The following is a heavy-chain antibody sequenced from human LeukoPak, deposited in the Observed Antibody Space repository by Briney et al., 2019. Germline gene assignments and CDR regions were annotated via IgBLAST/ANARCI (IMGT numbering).Heavy chain of an antibody. CDR1: GFTFDNYA. Sequence: PGGSLRLSCAASGFTFDNYAMSWVRQVPGKGLEWVSTISGSGDSTYNADSVKGRFTISRDNSKNTLYLQMNSLRAEDTAVYYCAKGLSPHSSGYYFDYWGQGTLVIVSS. CDR3: AKGLSPHSSGYYFDY. CDR2: ISGSGDST. V-gene: IGHV3-23*01. D-gene: IGHD3-22*01. J-gene: IGHJ4*02.